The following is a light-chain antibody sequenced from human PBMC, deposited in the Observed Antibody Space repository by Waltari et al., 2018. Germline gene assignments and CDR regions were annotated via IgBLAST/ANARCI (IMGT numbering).Light chain of an antibody. CDR1: QSVLSSSNNQNY. Sequence: DIVMTQSPDPLAVSLGERATINCKSSQSVLSSSNNQNYLAWFQQKPGQPPHLLIYWASTRESGVPDRFSGSGSGTDFTLTISSLQAEDVAVYYCQQYYSTPYTFGQGTKLEIK. V-gene: IGKV4-1*01. J-gene: IGKJ2*01. CDR3: QQYYSTPYT. CDR2: WAS.